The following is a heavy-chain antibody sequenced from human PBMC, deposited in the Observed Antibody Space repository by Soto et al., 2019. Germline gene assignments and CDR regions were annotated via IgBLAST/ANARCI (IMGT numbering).Heavy chain of an antibody. CDR2: ISDGGGDT. J-gene: IGHJ4*02. CDR1: GFTFRSFT. Sequence: PGGSLRLSCAASGFTFRSFTMNWVRQAPGKGLEWVSGISDGGGDTYYADSVTGRFTISRDNSKNTLYLQMTSLRAEDTAVYHCAKDHFGSGSYRFDYWGQGTVVTVSS. CDR3: AKDHFGSGSYRFDY. V-gene: IGHV3-23*01. D-gene: IGHD3-10*01.